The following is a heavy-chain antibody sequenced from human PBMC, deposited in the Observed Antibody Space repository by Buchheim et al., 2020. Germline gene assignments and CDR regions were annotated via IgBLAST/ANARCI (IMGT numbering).Heavy chain of an antibody. D-gene: IGHD6-19*01. CDR2: ITGGGVTT. Sequence: EVQLLESGGDLVQPGGSLRLSCAGSGFTSINHALNWVRQAPGKGLEWVSSITGGGVTTYYADSVKGRFTLLRDNSRSTLYLQMNSLRAEDTATYFCTRSMAVAGYSFYYYGMDVWGPGTT. V-gene: IGHV3-23*01. CDR1: GFTSINHA. J-gene: IGHJ6*02. CDR3: TRSMAVAGYSFYYYGMDV.